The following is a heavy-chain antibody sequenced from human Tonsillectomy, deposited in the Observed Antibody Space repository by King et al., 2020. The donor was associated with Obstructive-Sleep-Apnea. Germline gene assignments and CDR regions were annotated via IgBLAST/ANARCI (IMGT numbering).Heavy chain of an antibody. CDR1: GGSISSSNW. Sequence: LQLQESGPGLVKPSGTLSLTCAVSGGSISSSNWWSWVRQPPGKGLEWIGEIYHSGSTNSNPSLKSRVTISVDKSKNQFSLKLSSVTAADTAVYYCARCHSVEATTDHFDIWGQGTMVTVSS. V-gene: IGHV4-4*02. D-gene: IGHD1-26*01. J-gene: IGHJ3*02. CDR2: IYHSGST. CDR3: ARCHSVEATTDHFDI.